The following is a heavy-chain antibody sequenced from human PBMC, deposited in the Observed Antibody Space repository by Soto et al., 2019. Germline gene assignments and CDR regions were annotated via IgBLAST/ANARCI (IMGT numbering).Heavy chain of an antibody. CDR3: AKDISSYSGSYTYYFDY. Sequence: QVQLVESGGGVVQPGRSLRLSCAAAGVTLSNYAMHWVRQAPGKGLEWVAVISYDGSNKYYADSVKGRFTISRDNPKNTLYLQMNSLRAEDTAVYYCAKDISSYSGSYTYYFDYWGPGTLVTVSS. D-gene: IGHD1-26*01. V-gene: IGHV3-30*18. CDR1: GVTLSNYA. J-gene: IGHJ4*02. CDR2: ISYDGSNK.